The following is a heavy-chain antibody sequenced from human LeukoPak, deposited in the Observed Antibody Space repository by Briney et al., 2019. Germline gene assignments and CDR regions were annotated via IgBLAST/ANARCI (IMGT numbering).Heavy chain of an antibody. CDR3: ARLPYGSGYWLHREGRDV. Sequence: SETLSLTCAVYGGSFSGYYWSWIRQPPGKGLEWIGEINHSGSTNYNPSLKSRVTISVDTSKNQFSLKLSSVTAADTAVYYCARLPYGSGYWLHREGRDVWGKGTTVTISS. CDR2: INHSGST. D-gene: IGHD3-10*01. V-gene: IGHV4-34*01. CDR1: GGSFSGYY. J-gene: IGHJ6*04.